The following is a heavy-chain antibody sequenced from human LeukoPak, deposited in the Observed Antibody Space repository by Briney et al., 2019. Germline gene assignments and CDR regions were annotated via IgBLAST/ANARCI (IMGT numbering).Heavy chain of an antibody. CDR1: GFTFGDYA. D-gene: IGHD3-10*01. J-gene: IGHJ3*02. Sequence: GGSLRLSCTASGFTFGDYAMSWFRQAPGKGLEWVGFIRSKAYGGTTEYAASVKGRFTISRDDSKSIAYLQMNSLKTEDTAVYYCTRWPADRRIGADAFDIWGQGTMVTVSS. CDR2: IRSKAYGGTT. V-gene: IGHV3-49*03. CDR3: TRWPADRRIGADAFDI.